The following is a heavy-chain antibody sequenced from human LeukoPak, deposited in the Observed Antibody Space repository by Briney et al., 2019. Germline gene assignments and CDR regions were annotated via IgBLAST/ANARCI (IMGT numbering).Heavy chain of an antibody. V-gene: IGHV4-34*01. J-gene: IGHJ6*03. Sequence: SETLSLTCAVYGGSFSGYYWGWIRQPPGKGLEWIGEINHSGSTNYNPSLKSRVTISVDTSKNQFSLKLSSVTAADTAVYYCARGSNGSGSWAGVYYYYYMDVWGKGTTVTVSS. CDR3: ARGSNGSGSWAGVYYYYYMDV. D-gene: IGHD3-10*01. CDR1: GGSFSGYY. CDR2: INHSGST.